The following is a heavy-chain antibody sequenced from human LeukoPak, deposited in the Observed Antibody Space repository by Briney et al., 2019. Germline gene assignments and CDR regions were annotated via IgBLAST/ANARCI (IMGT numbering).Heavy chain of an antibody. CDR1: GYTFTSYD. CDR3: ARGPVAGWIDY. J-gene: IGHJ4*02. D-gene: IGHD6-19*01. CDR2: MNPISGNT. V-gene: IGHV1-8*01. Sequence: ASVKVSCKASGYTFTSYDINWVRPATGQGLEWMGWMNPISGNTGYAQKFQGRVTMTRNTSISTAYMELSSLRSEDTAVYYCARGPVAGWIDYWGQGTLVAVSS.